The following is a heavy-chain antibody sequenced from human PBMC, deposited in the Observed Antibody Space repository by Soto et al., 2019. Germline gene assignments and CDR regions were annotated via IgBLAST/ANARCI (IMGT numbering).Heavy chain of an antibody. CDR1: GYTFTGYY. V-gene: IGHV1-2*02. J-gene: IGHJ3*02. Sequence: QVQLVQSGAAVKKPGASVKVSCKASGYTFTGYYMHWVRQAPGQGLEWMGWINTNSGGTNYAHKFQGRVTMTRDTSISTAYMELSRLRSDDTAVYYCARGGGYCSSTSCYWNAFDIWCQGTMVTVSS. CDR2: INTNSGGT. CDR3: ARGGGYCSSTSCYWNAFDI. D-gene: IGHD2-2*01.